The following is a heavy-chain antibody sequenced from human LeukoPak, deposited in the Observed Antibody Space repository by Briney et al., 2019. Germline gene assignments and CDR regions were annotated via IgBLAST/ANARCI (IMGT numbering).Heavy chain of an antibody. CDR1: GGSISSGSYY. CDR2: IYTSGST. V-gene: IGHV4-61*02. J-gene: IGHJ5*02. CDR3: ARDIYDSSGYSEYNWFDP. Sequence: SETLSLTCTVSGGSISSGSYYWSWIRQPARKGLEWIGRIYTSGSTNYNPSLKSRVTISVDTSKNQFSLKLSSVTAADTAVYYCARDIYDSSGYSEYNWFDPWGQGTLVTVSS. D-gene: IGHD3-22*01.